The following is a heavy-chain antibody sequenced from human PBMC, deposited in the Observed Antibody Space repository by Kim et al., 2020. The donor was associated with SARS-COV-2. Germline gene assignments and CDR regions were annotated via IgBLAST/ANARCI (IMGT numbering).Heavy chain of an antibody. CDR3: TLDLRFGESPAYYYGMDV. CDR1: GFTFSNAW. Sequence: GGSLRLSCAASGFTFSNAWMSWVRQAPGKGLEWVGRIKSKTDGGTTDYAAPVNDRFTIPRDDSKNTLYLQMNSLKTEDTAVYYFTLDLRFGESPAYYYGMDVWGQGTTVTVSS. V-gene: IGHV3-15*01. D-gene: IGHD3-10*01. J-gene: IGHJ6*02. CDR2: IKSKTDGGTT.